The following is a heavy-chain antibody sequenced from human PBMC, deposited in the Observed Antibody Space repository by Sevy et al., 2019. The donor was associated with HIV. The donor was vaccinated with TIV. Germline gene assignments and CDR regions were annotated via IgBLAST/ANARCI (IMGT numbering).Heavy chain of an antibody. D-gene: IGHD3-16*02. J-gene: IGHJ4*02. V-gene: IGHV3-23*01. CDR3: AKEDVWRSYRYTGNY. Sequence: GGSLRLSCAASGFTFSSYAMSWVRQAQGKGLEWVSAISGSGDSTYYADSVKGRFNIARDNSKNTLYLQMNSLGAEDTAVYYCAKEDVWRSYRYTGNYWGQGTLVTVSS. CDR2: ISGSGDST. CDR1: GFTFSSYA.